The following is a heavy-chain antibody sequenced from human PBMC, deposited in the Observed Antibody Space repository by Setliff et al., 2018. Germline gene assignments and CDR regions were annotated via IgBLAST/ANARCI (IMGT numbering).Heavy chain of an antibody. V-gene: IGHV4-59*11. CDR3: ARGGVDTAMVYYFDY. D-gene: IGHD5-18*01. CDR1: GGSISSHY. J-gene: IGHJ4*02. CDR2: IYYSGGT. Sequence: KTSETLSLTCTVSGGSISSHYWSWIRQPPGKGLEWIGSIYYSGGTNYNPSLKSRVTISVDTSKNQFSLKLSSVTAADTAVYYCARGGVDTAMVYYFDYWGQGTLVTVS.